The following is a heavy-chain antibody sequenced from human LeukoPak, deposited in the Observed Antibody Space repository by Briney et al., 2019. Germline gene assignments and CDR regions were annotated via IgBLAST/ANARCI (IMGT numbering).Heavy chain of an antibody. CDR3: AKDWHSSGCFPYYGMDV. CDR2: ISGSGGST. V-gene: IGHV3-23*01. Sequence: GGSLRLSCAASGFTFSSYAMSWVRQAPGKGLEWVSAISGSGGSTYYADSVKGQFTISRDNSKNTLYLQMNSLRAEDTAVYYCAKDWHSSGCFPYYGMDVWGQGTTVTVSS. CDR1: GFTFSSYA. D-gene: IGHD3-22*01. J-gene: IGHJ6*02.